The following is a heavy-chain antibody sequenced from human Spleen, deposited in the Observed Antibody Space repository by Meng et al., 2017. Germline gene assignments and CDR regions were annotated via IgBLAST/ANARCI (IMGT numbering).Heavy chain of an antibody. Sequence: QGEVGTAGVGVKKPGSSVKVCCKASGGTCSSYAISWGRQAPGQGLEWMGWIDTKTGSPRYAQGFKGRLVFSSDTSVSTAYLEISGLKADDTAVYYCTRDGYSDCSRTSCFDYWGQGTLVTVSS. CDR3: TRDGYSDCSRTSCFDY. J-gene: IGHJ4*02. V-gene: IGHV7-4-1*02. CDR1: GGTCSSYA. D-gene: IGHD2-2*01. CDR2: IDTKTGSP.